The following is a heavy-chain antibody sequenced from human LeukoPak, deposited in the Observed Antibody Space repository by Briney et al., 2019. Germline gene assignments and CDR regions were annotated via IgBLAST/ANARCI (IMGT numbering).Heavy chain of an antibody. CDR2: ISGDGSTI. CDR3: TRSVDY. V-gene: IGHV3-74*01. J-gene: IGHJ4*02. CDR1: GFTFGNYW. Sequence: GGSLRLSCAASGFTFGNYWMNWVRQVPGKGLVWVSRISGDGSTIDYADSVRARFTISRDNAKNTVYLQMNSLRAEDTAVYYCTRSVDYWGQGTLVTVSS.